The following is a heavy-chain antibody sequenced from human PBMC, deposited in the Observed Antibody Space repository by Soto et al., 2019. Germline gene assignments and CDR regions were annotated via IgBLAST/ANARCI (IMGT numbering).Heavy chain of an antibody. D-gene: IGHD2-2*01. V-gene: IGHV1-18*01. Sequence: ASVKVSCKASGYTFTSYGSSWVRQAPGQGLEWMGWISAYNGNTSYAQKLQGRVTMTTDTSTSTAYMELRSLRSDDTAVYYCARDHGGYCSSTSCPELDDAFDIWGQGTMVTVSS. CDR2: ISAYNGNT. CDR3: ARDHGGYCSSTSCPELDDAFDI. CDR1: GYTFTSYG. J-gene: IGHJ3*02.